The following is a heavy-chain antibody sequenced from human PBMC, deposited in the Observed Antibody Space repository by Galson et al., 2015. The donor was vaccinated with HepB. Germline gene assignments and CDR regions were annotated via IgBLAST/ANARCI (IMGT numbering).Heavy chain of an antibody. D-gene: IGHD3-22*01. J-gene: IGHJ6*03. CDR1: GGTFSSYA. V-gene: IGHV1-69*13. CDR3: ARNTYYYDSSGYYPKRHYYYYYMGV. Sequence: SVKVSCKASGGTFSSYAISWVRQAPGQGLEWMGGIIPIFGTANYAQKFQGRVTITADESTSTAYMELSSLRSEDTAVYYCARNTYYYDSSGYYPKRHYYYYYMGVWGKGTTVTVSS. CDR2: IIPIFGTA.